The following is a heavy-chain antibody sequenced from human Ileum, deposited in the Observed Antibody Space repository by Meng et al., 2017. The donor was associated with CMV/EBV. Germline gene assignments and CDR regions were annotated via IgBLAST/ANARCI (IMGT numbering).Heavy chain of an antibody. CDR1: GGSFSGYY. CDR3: ARGVAGGPFDY. J-gene: IGHJ4*02. V-gene: IGHV4-34*01. Sequence: QVQLQQGGAGLLKPSETLSLTCAVYGGSFSGYYWSWIRQPPGKGLEWIGEINHSGSTNYNPSLKSRVTISVDTSKNQFFLKLSSVTAADTAVYYCARGVAGGPFDYWGQGTLVTVFS. CDR2: INHSGST. D-gene: IGHD2-15*01.